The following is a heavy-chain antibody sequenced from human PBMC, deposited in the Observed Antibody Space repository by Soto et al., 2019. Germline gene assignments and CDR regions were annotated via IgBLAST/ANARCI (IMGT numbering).Heavy chain of an antibody. V-gene: IGHV1-18*04. CDR1: GYTFTSYP. J-gene: IGHJ4*02. D-gene: IGHD1-7*01. CDR3: AREYYGTTTWIDN. CDR2: VNSYDGTT. Sequence: GASVKVSCKTSGYTFTSYPYSWVRQATGQGLEWMGWVNSYDGTTKIAQQFRDRITLTADKSAATVFMELRSLTSDDTAVYYCAREYYGTTTWIDNWGQGTLVNVSS.